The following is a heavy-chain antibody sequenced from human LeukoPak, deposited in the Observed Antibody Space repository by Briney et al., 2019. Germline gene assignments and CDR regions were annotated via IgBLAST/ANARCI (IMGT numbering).Heavy chain of an antibody. J-gene: IGHJ4*02. D-gene: IGHD1-26*01. Sequence: SETLSLTCTVSGYSISSGYFWGWMRQPPGKGLEWIGYIYYSGSTNYNPSLKSRVTISVDTSKNQFSLKLSSVTAADTAVYYCATITRGGAIDYWGQGTLVTVSS. CDR3: ATITRGGAIDY. CDR1: GYSISSGYF. V-gene: IGHV4-61*01. CDR2: IYYSGST.